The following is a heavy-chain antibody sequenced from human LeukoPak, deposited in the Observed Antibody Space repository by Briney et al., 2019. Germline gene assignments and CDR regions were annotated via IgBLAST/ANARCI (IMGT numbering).Heavy chain of an antibody. CDR2: ISSSGSTI. J-gene: IGHJ6*02. D-gene: IGHD3-22*01. CDR3: ARRQAYYYDSSGYFYYYGMDV. Sequence: PGGSLRLSCAASGFTFSSYEMNWVRQAPGKGLEWVSYISSSGSTIYYADSVKGRFTISRDNAKNSPYLQMNSLRAEDTAVYYCARRQAYYYDSSGYFYYYGMDVWGQGTAVTVSS. CDR1: GFTFSSYE. V-gene: IGHV3-48*03.